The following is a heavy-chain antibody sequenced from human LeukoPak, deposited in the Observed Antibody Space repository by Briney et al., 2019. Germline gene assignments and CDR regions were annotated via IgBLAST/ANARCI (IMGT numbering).Heavy chain of an antibody. D-gene: IGHD3-22*01. V-gene: IGHV4-59*10. J-gene: IGHJ4*02. CDR3: ARAYYDSSGDPTIFDY. Sequence: SETLSLTCAVYGGSFSSYYWSWIRQPAGKGLEWIGRIYTSGSTNYNPSLKSRVTMSVDTSKNQFSLKLSSVTAADTAVYYCARAYYDSSGDPTIFDYWGQGTLVTVSS. CDR2: IYTSGST. CDR1: GGSFSSYY.